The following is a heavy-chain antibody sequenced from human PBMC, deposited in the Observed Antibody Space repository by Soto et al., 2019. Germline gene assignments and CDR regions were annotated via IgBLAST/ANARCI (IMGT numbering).Heavy chain of an antibody. V-gene: IGHV4-59*01. CDR2: IYYDGRT. J-gene: IGHJ4*02. CDR1: GGSISSYY. CDR3: ARGREWFGGVTDF. Sequence: QVQLQQSGPGLVKPSETLSLTCTVSGGSISSYYWSWIRQPPGKGLEWIGYIYYDGRTNYNPSLKRLLTISLDTSKTQFSLTLRSVTAADTAVYYCARGREWFGGVTDFWGQGILVTVSS. D-gene: IGHD3-10*01.